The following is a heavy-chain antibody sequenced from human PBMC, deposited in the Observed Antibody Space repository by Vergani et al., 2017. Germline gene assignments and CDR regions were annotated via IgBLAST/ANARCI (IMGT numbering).Heavy chain of an antibody. V-gene: IGHV3-30*01. CDR2: IWYDGSNK. CDR1: GFTFSSYA. J-gene: IGHJ6*03. CDR3: ARDQGMIEEGYYYYMDV. Sequence: QVQLVESGGGVVQPGRSLRLSCAASGFTFSSYAMHWVRQAPGKGLEWVAVIWYDGSNKYYADSVKGRFTISRDNSKNTLYLQMNSLRAEDTAVYYCARDQGMIEEGYYYYMDVWGKGTTVTVSS. D-gene: IGHD3-22*01.